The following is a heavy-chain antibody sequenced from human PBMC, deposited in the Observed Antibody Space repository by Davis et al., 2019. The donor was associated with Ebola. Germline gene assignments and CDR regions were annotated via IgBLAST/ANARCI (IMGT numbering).Heavy chain of an antibody. Sequence: HSQTLSLTCDISGDSVSSNSGAWNWIRQSPSRGLEWLGRTYYSSKWYKDYAVSVKSRITINLDTSKNQLSLQLNSVTPEDTALYYCTRGWLRGGMDVWGEGTTVTV. CDR3: TRGWLRGGMDV. D-gene: IGHD5-18*01. V-gene: IGHV6-1*01. CDR1: GDSVSSNSGA. J-gene: IGHJ6*02. CDR2: TYYSSKWYK.